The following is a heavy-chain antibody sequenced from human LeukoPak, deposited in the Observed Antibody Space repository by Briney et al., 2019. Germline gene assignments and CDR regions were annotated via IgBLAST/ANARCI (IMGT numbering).Heavy chain of an antibody. Sequence: SETLSLTCTVSGGSISSYYWSWIRQPPGKGLEWIGYIYYSGSTNYNPSLKSRVTISVDTSKNQFSLNLRSVTAADTALYYCARHTRYIWKDLWGQGTLVTVSS. CDR1: GGSISSYY. J-gene: IGHJ4*02. V-gene: IGHV4-59*08. D-gene: IGHD1-20*01. CDR2: IYYSGST. CDR3: ARHTRYIWKDL.